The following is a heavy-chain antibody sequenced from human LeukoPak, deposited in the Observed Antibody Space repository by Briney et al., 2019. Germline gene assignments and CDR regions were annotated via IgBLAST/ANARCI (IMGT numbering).Heavy chain of an antibody. J-gene: IGHJ4*02. D-gene: IGHD3-22*01. Sequence: PSETLSLTCTVSGGSISSYYWSWLRQPAGKGLEWIGRIYTSGSTNYNPSLKSRVTMSVDTSKNQFSLKLSSVTAADTAVSYRATTIPDSSGYYYVYYFDNWGQGTLVTVSS. V-gene: IGHV4-4*07. CDR2: IYTSGST. CDR1: GGSISSYY. CDR3: ATTIPDSSGYYYVYYFDN.